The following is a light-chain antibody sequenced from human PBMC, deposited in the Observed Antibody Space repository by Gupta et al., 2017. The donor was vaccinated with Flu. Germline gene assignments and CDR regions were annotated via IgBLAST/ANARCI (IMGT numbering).Light chain of an antibody. CDR1: QDISTY. CDR3: QQSDNVPPYVS. CDR2: DAS. V-gene: IGKV1-33*01. J-gene: IGKJ4*01. Sequence: DIQMTQSPSSLSASVGDRVTITCQASQDISTYLNWYQQKPGKAPKLLIYDASTLETGVPSRFSGSGSGTDFTFTISSLQPEDFATYYCQQSDNVPPYVSFGGGTKVGIK.